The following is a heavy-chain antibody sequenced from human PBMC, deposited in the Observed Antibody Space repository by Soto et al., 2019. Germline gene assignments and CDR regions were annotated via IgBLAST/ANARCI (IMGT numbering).Heavy chain of an antibody. CDR1: GGSISSYY. J-gene: IGHJ6*02. CDR3: ARDQSGYSGMDV. V-gene: IGHV4-59*01. Sequence: ETLSLTCTVSGGSISSYYWSWIRQPPGKGLEWIGYIYYSGSTNYNPSLKSRVTISVDTSKNQFSLKLSSVTAADTAVYYCARDQSGYSGMDVWGQGTTVTVSS. CDR2: IYYSGST. D-gene: IGHD5-12*01.